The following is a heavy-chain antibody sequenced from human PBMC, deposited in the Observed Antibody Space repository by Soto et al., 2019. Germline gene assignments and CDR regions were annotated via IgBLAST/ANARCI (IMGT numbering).Heavy chain of an antibody. CDR3: ARGVFGAFLDS. Sequence: SDTLSLTCTFSGGSMVSYCWSLIRQTPGKGLEWIAYVEHHGRTEEKPSLAGRVTISIDSSQNQFSLKLRSVTPADTGMYFCARGVFGAFLDSWGQGTQVTVSS. CDR2: VEHHGRT. CDR1: GGSMVSYC. J-gene: IGHJ4*02. D-gene: IGHD3-16*01. V-gene: IGHV4-59*01.